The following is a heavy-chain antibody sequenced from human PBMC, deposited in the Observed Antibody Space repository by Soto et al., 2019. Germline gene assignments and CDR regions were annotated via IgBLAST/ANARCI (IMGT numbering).Heavy chain of an antibody. CDR3: SRATHRLAPFDY. Sequence: QVQLVQSGAEMKKPGSSVKVSCKASGGTFSSYAISWVRQAPGQGLEWMGGIIPIFGTANYAQKYQGRVTITADESTSTAYMELSILRSEDTAVYYCSRATHRLAPFDYWGQGTLVTVSS. V-gene: IGHV1-69*12. CDR2: IIPIFGTA. CDR1: GGTFSSYA. J-gene: IGHJ4*02.